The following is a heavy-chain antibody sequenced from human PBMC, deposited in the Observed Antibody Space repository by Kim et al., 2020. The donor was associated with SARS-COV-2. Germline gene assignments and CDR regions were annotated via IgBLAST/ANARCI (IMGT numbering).Heavy chain of an antibody. J-gene: IGHJ4*02. CDR2: ISSSSSYT. V-gene: IGHV3-11*05. D-gene: IGHD3-22*01. CDR3: ARDRRYYDSSGYYPFDY. CDR1: GFTFSDYY. Sequence: GGSLRLSCAASGFTFSDYYMSWIRQAPGKGLEWVSYISSSSSYTNYADSVKGRFTISRDNAKNSLYLQMNSLRAEDTAVYYCARDRRYYDSSGYYPFDYWGQGTLVTVSS.